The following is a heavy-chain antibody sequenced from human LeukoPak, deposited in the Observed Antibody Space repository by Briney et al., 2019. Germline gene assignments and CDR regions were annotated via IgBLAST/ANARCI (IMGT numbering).Heavy chain of an antibody. CDR1: GFTFSSYW. D-gene: IGHD6-13*01. CDR3: AREMSSSWPGAFDY. CDR2: IKQDGSEK. V-gene: IGHV3-7*01. Sequence: GGSLRLSCAASGFTFSSYWMSWVRQAPGKGLEWVANIKQDGSEKYYADSVKGRFTISRDNAKNSLYLQMNSLRAEDTAVYYCAREMSSSWPGAFDYWGQGPLVTVSS. J-gene: IGHJ4*02.